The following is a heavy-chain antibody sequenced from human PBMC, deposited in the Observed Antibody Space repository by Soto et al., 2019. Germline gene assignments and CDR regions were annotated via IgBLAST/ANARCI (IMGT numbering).Heavy chain of an antibody. J-gene: IGHJ4*02. CDR1: GFTFSSYG. Sequence: GGSLRLSCAASGFTFSSYGMHWVRQAPGKGLEWVAVISYDGSNKYYADSVKGRFTISRDNSKNTLYLQMNSLRAEDTAVYYCETGLLGFDYWGQGTLVTVSS. CDR2: ISYDGSNK. D-gene: IGHD1-26*01. V-gene: IGHV3-30*03. CDR3: ETGLLGFDY.